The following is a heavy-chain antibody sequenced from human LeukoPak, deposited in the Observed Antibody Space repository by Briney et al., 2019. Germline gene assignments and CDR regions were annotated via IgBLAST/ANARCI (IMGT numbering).Heavy chain of an antibody. CDR2: IKLDGGEK. D-gene: IGHD1-1*01. CDR3: ARTTGTTFRWFDP. CDR1: GFTFSSCW. J-gene: IGHJ5*02. V-gene: IGHV3-7*01. Sequence: GGSLRLSCAASGFTFSSCWMSWVRQAPGKGLEWVANIKLDGGEKYYVDSVKGRFTISRDNAKNSLYLQMNSLRAEDTAVYYCARTTGTTFRWFDPWGQGTLVTVSS.